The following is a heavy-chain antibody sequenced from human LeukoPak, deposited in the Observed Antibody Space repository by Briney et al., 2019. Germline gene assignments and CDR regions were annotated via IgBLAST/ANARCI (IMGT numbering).Heavy chain of an antibody. CDR1: GFTFSSYE. J-gene: IGHJ4*02. Sequence: PGGSLRPSCAASGFTFSSYEMNWVRQAPGKGLEWVSYISSSGSTIYYADSVKGRFTISRDNAKNSLYLQMNSLRAEDTAVYYCARGYCSGGSCLFDYWGQGTLVTVPS. CDR2: ISSSGSTI. V-gene: IGHV3-48*03. D-gene: IGHD2-15*01. CDR3: ARGYCSGGSCLFDY.